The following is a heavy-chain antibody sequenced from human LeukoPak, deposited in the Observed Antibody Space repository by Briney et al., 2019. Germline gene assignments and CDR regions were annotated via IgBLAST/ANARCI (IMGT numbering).Heavy chain of an antibody. Sequence: GGSLRLSCAASGFTFSSYSMNWVRQAPGKGLEWVSSISSSSSYIYYADSVKGRFTISRDNAKNSLYLQMNSLRAEDTAVYYCARGTLYSNYPFDYWGQGTRVTVSS. D-gene: IGHD4-4*01. CDR2: ISSSSSYI. CDR3: ARGTLYSNYPFDY. J-gene: IGHJ4*02. CDR1: GFTFSSYS. V-gene: IGHV3-21*01.